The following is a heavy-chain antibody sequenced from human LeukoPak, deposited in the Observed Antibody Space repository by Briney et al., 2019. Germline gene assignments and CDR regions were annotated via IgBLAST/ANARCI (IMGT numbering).Heavy chain of an antibody. CDR3: AKWLVVAATDYYYGMDV. Sequence: GGSLRLSCAASGFTFSSYGMHWVRQAPGKGLEWVAVISYDGSNKYYADSVEGRFTISRDNSKNTLYLQMNSLRAEDTAVYYCAKWLVVAATDYYYGMDVWGKGTTVTVSS. J-gene: IGHJ6*04. CDR1: GFTFSSYG. V-gene: IGHV3-30*18. D-gene: IGHD2-15*01. CDR2: ISYDGSNK.